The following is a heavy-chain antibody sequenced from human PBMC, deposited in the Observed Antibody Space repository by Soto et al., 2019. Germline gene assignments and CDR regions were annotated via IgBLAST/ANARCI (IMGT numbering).Heavy chain of an antibody. CDR3: AKVPALLWFGELSGLDY. D-gene: IGHD3-10*01. Sequence: QVQLVESGGGVVQPGRSLRLSCAASGFTFSSYGMHWVRQAPGKGLEWVAVISYDGSNKYYADSVKGRFTISRDNSKNTLYLQMNSLRAEDTAVYYCAKVPALLWFGELSGLDYWGQGTLVTVSS. CDR2: ISYDGSNK. J-gene: IGHJ4*02. V-gene: IGHV3-30*18. CDR1: GFTFSSYG.